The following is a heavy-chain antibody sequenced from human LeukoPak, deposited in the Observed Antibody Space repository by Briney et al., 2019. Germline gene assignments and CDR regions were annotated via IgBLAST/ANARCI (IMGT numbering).Heavy chain of an antibody. J-gene: IGHJ4*02. V-gene: IGHV3-30*04. CDR2: ISYDGSNK. Sequence: PGGSLRLSCAASGFTFSSYAMHWVRQAPGKGLEWVAVISYDGSNKYYADSVKGRFTISRDNSKNTLYLQMNSLRAEDTAVYYCARRLGDYWGRGTLVTVSS. CDR1: GFTFSSYA. CDR3: ARRLGDY.